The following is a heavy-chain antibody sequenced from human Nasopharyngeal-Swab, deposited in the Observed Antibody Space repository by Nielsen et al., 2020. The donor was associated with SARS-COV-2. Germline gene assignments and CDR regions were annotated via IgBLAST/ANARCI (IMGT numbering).Heavy chain of an antibody. D-gene: IGHD5-18*01. CDR2: IRSKANSYAT. Sequence: GGSLRLSCAASGFTFSGSAMHWVRQASGKGLEWVGRIRSKANSYATAYAASVKGRFTIFRDDSKNTAYLQMNSLKTEDTAVYYCTRRAMVSRYYYYYGMDVWGQGTTVTVSS. CDR3: TRRAMVSRYYYYYGMDV. CDR1: GFTFSGSA. V-gene: IGHV3-73*01. J-gene: IGHJ6*02.